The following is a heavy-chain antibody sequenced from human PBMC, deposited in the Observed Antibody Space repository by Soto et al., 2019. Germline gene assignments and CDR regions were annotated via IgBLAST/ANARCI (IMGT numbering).Heavy chain of an antibody. CDR3: ARDPGTRYYDILTGYPGTWFDP. J-gene: IGHJ5*02. Sequence: SETLSLTCTVSGGSISSYYWSWIRQPPGKGLEWIGYIYYSGSTNYNPSLKSRVTISVDTSKNQFSLKLSSVTAADTAVYYCARDPGTRYYDILTGYPGTWFDPWGQGILVTVSS. D-gene: IGHD3-9*01. CDR2: IYYSGST. V-gene: IGHV4-59*01. CDR1: GGSISSYY.